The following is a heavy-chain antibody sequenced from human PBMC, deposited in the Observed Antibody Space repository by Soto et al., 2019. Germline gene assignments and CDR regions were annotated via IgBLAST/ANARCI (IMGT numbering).Heavy chain of an antibody. CDR3: ARSIYGSGSYFIFAY. CDR2: IYYSGST. Sequence: SETLSLTCTVSGGSISSYYWSWIRQPPWKGLEWIGYIYYSGSTNYNPSLKSRVTISVDTSKNQFSLKLSSVTAADTAVYYCARSIYGSGSYFIFAYWGQGTLVTVSS. V-gene: IGHV4-59*01. D-gene: IGHD3-10*01. J-gene: IGHJ4*02. CDR1: GGSISSYY.